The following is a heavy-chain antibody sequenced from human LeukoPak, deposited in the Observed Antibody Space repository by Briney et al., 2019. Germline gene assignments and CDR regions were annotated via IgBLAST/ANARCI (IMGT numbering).Heavy chain of an antibody. Sequence: RPGGSLRLSCAASGFTFSSYWMSWVRQAPGKGLEWVANIKQDGSEKYYVDSVKGRFTISRDNAKNSLDLQMNSLRAEDTAVYYCARRVRFLDWWGNEAFDMWGQGTMVTVSS. CDR3: ARRVRFLDWWGNEAFDM. CDR1: GFTFSSYW. V-gene: IGHV3-7*01. D-gene: IGHD3-3*01. J-gene: IGHJ3*02. CDR2: IKQDGSEK.